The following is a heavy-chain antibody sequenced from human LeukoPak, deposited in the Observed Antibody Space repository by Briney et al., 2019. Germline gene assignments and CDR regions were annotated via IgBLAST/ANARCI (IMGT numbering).Heavy chain of an antibody. CDR3: AKGIDSSGYYPFDY. Sequence: GGSLRLSCAASGFTFNNYAMSWVRQAPGRGLEWVSGISGSGGNTYYADSVKGRFTISRDNSKNTLYLQMNSLRAEDTAGYYCAKGIDSSGYYPFDYWGQGTLVTVSS. V-gene: IGHV3-23*01. CDR1: GFTFNNYA. J-gene: IGHJ4*02. CDR2: ISGSGGNT. D-gene: IGHD3-22*01.